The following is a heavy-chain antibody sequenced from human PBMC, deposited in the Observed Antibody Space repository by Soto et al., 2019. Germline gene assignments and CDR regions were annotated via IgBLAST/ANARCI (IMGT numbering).Heavy chain of an antibody. CDR3: ARTRTPLCGGDCYSFDY. CDR1: GYTFTSYA. J-gene: IGHJ4*02. Sequence: ASVKVSCKASGYTFTSYAMHWVRQAPGQRLEWMGWINAGNGNTKYSQKFQGRVTITRDTSASTAYMELSSLRSEDTAVYYCARTRTPLCGGDCYSFDYWGQGTLVTVS. V-gene: IGHV1-3*01. CDR2: INAGNGNT. D-gene: IGHD2-21*01.